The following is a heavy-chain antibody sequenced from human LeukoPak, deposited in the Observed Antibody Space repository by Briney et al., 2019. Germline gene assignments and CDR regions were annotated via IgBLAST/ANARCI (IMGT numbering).Heavy chain of an antibody. CDR3: ARHIAAAGTFYYYYMDV. J-gene: IGHJ6*03. CDR2: IYTSGST. CDR1: GGSISSYY. V-gene: IGHV4-4*09. D-gene: IGHD6-13*01. Sequence: SETLSLNCTVSGGSISSYYWSWIRQPPGKGLEWIGYIYTSGSTNYNPSLKSRVTISVDTSKNQFSLKLSSVTAADTAVYYCARHIAAAGTFYYYYMDVWGKGTTVTVSS.